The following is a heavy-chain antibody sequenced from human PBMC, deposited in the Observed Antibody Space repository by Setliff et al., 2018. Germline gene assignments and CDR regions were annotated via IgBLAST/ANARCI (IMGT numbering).Heavy chain of an antibody. CDR1: GQSFSDYY. CDR2: IYHSGST. CDR3: ARDRQYCSSPTCYSSYFYYYGMDV. Sequence: ETLSRTCAIYGQSFSDYYWSWVRQPPGKGLEWIGEIYHSGSTNYNPSLKSRVAISVDTSKNQFSLKLSSVTAADTAVYYCARDRQYCSSPTCYSSYFYYYGMDVWGQGTTVTVSS. J-gene: IGHJ6*02. D-gene: IGHD2-2*02. V-gene: IGHV4-34*01.